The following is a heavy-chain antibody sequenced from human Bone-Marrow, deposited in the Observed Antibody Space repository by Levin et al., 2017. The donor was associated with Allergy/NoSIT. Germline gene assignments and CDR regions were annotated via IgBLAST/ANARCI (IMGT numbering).Heavy chain of an antibody. J-gene: IGHJ6*02. Sequence: GGSLRLSCEGSGFMFSNYGMHWVRQAPGKGLEWVALMSYDGSNKYYADSVKGRFTISRDNSKNTLYLQMNSLRAEDTAVYYCARAYKEVVIILYYNNGMDVWGQGTTVTVSS. V-gene: IGHV3-30*03. CDR2: MSYDGSNK. D-gene: IGHD3-3*01. CDR3: ARAYKEVVIILYYNNGMDV. CDR1: GFMFSNYG.